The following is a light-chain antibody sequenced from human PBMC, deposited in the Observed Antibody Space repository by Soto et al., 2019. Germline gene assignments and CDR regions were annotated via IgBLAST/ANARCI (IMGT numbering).Light chain of an antibody. Sequence: QSVLTQPRSVSGSPGQSVTISCTGTSSDVGAYNFVSWYQQHPGRVPKLMIYDVSRRPSRVPDRFSGSKSGNTASLTISGLQADDEADYYCCSYAGSYTLVFGGGTKVTVL. CDR3: CSYAGSYTLV. V-gene: IGLV2-11*01. CDR1: SSDVGAYNF. CDR2: DVS. J-gene: IGLJ3*02.